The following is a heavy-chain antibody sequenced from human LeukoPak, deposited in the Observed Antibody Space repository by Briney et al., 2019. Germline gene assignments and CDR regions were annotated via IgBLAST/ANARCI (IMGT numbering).Heavy chain of an antibody. V-gene: IGHV4-4*02. CDR2: VHLDGRT. CDR3: AREGGCCRPLDY. CDR1: GGSVINTNW. Sequence: SGSLSLTCGVSGGSVINTNWWTWLRQPPGEGLEWIGEVHLDGRTNYNPSLESRLTMSVDVSENQVSLKLTSVTAADTAVYYCAREGGCCRPLDYSGQGTLVTVSS. J-gene: IGHJ4*02.